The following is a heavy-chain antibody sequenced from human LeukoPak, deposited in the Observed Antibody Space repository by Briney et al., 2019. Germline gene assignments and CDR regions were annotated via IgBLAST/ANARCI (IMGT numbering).Heavy chain of an antibody. V-gene: IGHV3-7*01. D-gene: IGHD5-24*01. CDR1: GFTFSSYW. Sequence: GGSLRLSCAASGFTFSSYWMSWVRQAPGKGLEWVANIKQDGREKYYVDSVKGRFTISRDNAKNSLYLQMNSLRAEDTAVYYCARVFDGYNRRYYFDYWGQGTLVTVSS. J-gene: IGHJ4*02. CDR2: IKQDGREK. CDR3: ARVFDGYNRRYYFDY.